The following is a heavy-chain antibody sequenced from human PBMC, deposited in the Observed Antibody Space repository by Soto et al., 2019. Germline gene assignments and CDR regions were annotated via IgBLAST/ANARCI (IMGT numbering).Heavy chain of an antibody. J-gene: IGHJ4*02. V-gene: IGHV3-15*02. CDR3: TTWRREKAWTSVSCYGDGAY. Sequence: EVPLVESGGALVKPGESLTLSCAASGFTFNSAWMIWVRQAPGKGLEWVGRIKSWTDGGRVDTAAPVKGRFTICRDDSKKTFYLQLNSLKSADTAVYYSTTWRREKAWTSVSCYGDGAYGSQGTLVTVSP. CDR2: IKSWTDGGRV. D-gene: IGHD3-22*01. CDR1: GFTFNSAW.